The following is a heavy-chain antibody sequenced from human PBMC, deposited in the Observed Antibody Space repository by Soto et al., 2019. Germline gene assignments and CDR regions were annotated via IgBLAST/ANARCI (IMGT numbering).Heavy chain of an antibody. CDR1: GFTFSSYG. CDR3: AKELRGIDYYFDY. CDR2: ISYDGSNK. V-gene: IGHV3-30*18. Sequence: GESLKISCAASGFTFSSYGMHWVRQAPGKGLEWVAVISYDGSNKYYADSVKGRFTISRDNSKNTLYLQTNSLRAEDTAVYYCAKELRGIDYYFDYWGQGTLVTVSS. D-gene: IGHD3-16*01. J-gene: IGHJ4*02.